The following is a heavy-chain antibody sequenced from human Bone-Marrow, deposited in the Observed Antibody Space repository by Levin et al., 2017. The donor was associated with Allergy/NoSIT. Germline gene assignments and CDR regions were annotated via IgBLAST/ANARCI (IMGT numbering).Heavy chain of an antibody. CDR1: GFTFSSYA. V-gene: IGHV3-23*01. Sequence: PGGSLRLSCAVSGFTFSSYAMTWVRQAPGKGLEWVSAISGPGDNTQSADSVKGRSTISRDNSKNTLYLQRNNLRAEDTAVYYCAKGRGVATYWFDPWGQGTLVTVSS. D-gene: IGHD3-10*01. J-gene: IGHJ5*02. CDR3: AKGRGVATYWFDP. CDR2: ISGPGDNT.